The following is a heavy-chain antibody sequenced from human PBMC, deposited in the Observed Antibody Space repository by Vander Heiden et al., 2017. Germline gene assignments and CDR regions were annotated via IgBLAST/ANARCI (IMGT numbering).Heavy chain of an antibody. Sequence: QVQLQQPGPGLVKPSPTLSLTCAVSGGGVSSTSAAWNWIRQSPSRGLEWLGRTYYRSKWYDDYAVSVKSRITINPDTSKNQFSLQLNSVTPEDTAVYYCARGVRYFDLWGRGTLVTVSS. V-gene: IGHV6-1*01. J-gene: IGHJ2*01. CDR3: ARGVRYFDL. CDR2: TYYRSKWYD. CDR1: GGGVSSTSAA.